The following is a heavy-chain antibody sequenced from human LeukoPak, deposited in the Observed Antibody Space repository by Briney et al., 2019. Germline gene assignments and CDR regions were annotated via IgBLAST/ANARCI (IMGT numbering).Heavy chain of an antibody. CDR1: VFTFSSYS. CDR2: ISSSGSAI. Sequence: GGSLRLSCAASVFTFSSYSMNWVRQAPGKGREWVSYISSSGSAIYYADSVKGRFTISRDNAKNSLYLQINSLRDEDTAVYYCARDHAYTPDYWGQGTLVTVSS. J-gene: IGHJ4*02. CDR3: ARDHAYTPDY. D-gene: IGHD3-16*01. V-gene: IGHV3-48*02.